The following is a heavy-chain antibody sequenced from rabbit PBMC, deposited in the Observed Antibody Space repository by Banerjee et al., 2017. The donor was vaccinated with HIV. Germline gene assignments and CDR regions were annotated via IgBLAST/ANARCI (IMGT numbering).Heavy chain of an antibody. D-gene: IGHD4-2*01. Sequence: QEQLEESGGDLVKPEGSLTLTCTASGIDFSYIYYMCWVRQTPGKGLEWIGCIYTGSDGTYYASWAKGRFTISKTSSTTVTLQMTSLTAADTATYFCARDGYAGHGYPNLWGPGTLVTVS. CDR3: ARDGYAGHGYPNL. CDR1: GIDFSYIYY. J-gene: IGHJ4*01. CDR2: IYTGSDGT. V-gene: IGHV1S45*01.